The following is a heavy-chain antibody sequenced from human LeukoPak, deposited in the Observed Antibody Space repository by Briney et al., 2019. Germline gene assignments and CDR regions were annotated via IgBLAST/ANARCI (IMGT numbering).Heavy chain of an antibody. CDR3: ARARLGELSLFYYLDY. CDR1: GDSISRGGYL. D-gene: IGHD3-16*02. J-gene: IGHJ4*02. Sequence: SQTLSLTCTVSGDSISRGGYLWSWIRQHPGKGLVWIGYINYSATTYYNPSLKSRLTMSVDTSKNQFSLRLSSVTAADTAVYYCARARLGELSLFYYLDYWGQGALVTVSS. CDR2: INYSATT. V-gene: IGHV4-31*03.